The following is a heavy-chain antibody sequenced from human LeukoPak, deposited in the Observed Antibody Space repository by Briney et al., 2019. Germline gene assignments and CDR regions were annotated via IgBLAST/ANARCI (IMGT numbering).Heavy chain of an antibody. CDR2: ISAYNGNT. Sequence: ASVTVSCKASGYTFTSYGISWVRQAPGQGLEWMGWISAYNGNTNYAQRLQGRVTVTTDTSTSTAYMELRSLRSDDTAVYYCARDRGDYSNHYYFDYWGQGTLVTVSS. J-gene: IGHJ4*02. CDR3: ARDRGDYSNHYYFDY. CDR1: GYTFTSYG. V-gene: IGHV1-18*01. D-gene: IGHD4-11*01.